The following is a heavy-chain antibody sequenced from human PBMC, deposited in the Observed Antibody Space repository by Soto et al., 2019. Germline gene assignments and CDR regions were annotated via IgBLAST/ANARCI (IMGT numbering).Heavy chain of an antibody. V-gene: IGHV4-34*01. J-gene: IGHJ4*02. Sequence: SETLSLTCTVSGGSFSGFFWTWIRQPPGKGLEWIGEINHSGTTNYNSSLKSRVTISQDMSENQFSLSLTSLTVADTAVYYYVRGQWLPRGEYWGQGTLVTVSS. D-gene: IGHD6-19*01. CDR2: INHSGTT. CDR1: GGSFSGFF. CDR3: VRGQWLPRGEY.